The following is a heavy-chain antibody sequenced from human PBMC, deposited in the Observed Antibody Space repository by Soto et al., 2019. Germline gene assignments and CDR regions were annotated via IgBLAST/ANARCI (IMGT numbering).Heavy chain of an antibody. Sequence: ASVKVSCKASGNSFTTYYMHWVRQAPGQGLEWMGIINPSGGRTTYAQKFQGRVTMTRNTSISTAYMELSSLRSEDTAVYYCARGSSSSWYVRAVDYWGQGTLVTVSS. CDR2: INPSGGRT. D-gene: IGHD6-13*01. J-gene: IGHJ4*02. V-gene: IGHV1-46*01. CDR3: ARGSSSSWYVRAVDY. CDR1: GNSFTTYY.